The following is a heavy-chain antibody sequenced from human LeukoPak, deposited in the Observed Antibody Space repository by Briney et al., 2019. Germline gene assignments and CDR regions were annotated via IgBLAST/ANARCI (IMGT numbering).Heavy chain of an antibody. J-gene: IGHJ4*01. V-gene: IGHV4-59*11. CDR2: IHCSAST. CDR1: GGSLSGHF. D-gene: IGHD3-9*01. CDR3: ARDPEDTDWYNFDF. Sequence: SDTLSLPCTLSGGSLSGHFWSWFRRPPGTGRENTWYIHCSASTNYNSSDKSRVPDSLEMSSNQFSLSLSPVTAADTAVDYCARDPEDTDWYNFDFWGHGILVTVSS.